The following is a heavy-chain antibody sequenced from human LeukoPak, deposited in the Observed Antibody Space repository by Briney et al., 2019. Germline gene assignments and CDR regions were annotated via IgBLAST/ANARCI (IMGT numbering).Heavy chain of an antibody. CDR1: GGSFSGYY. J-gene: IGHJ4*02. CDR2: INHSGST. V-gene: IGHV4-34*01. CDR3: QRTGYDILTGYYRDY. D-gene: IGHD3-9*01. Sequence: SETLSLTCAVYGGSFSGYYWSWIRQPPGKGLEWIGEINHSGSTNYNPCLTSRVTISVATSKNQFSLKLSSVTAADTALFYSQRTGYDILTGYYRDYWGQGTLVTVSS.